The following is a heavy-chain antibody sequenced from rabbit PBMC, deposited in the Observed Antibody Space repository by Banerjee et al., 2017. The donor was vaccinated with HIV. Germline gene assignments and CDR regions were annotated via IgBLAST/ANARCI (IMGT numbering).Heavy chain of an antibody. D-gene: IGHD1-1*01. V-gene: IGHV1S40*01. CDR3: ARDLTGVIGWNFNL. CDR1: GFDFSSNA. CDR2: IYVGSGNT. J-gene: IGHJ4*01. Sequence: QSLEESGGDLVKPGTSLTLTCTASGFDFSSNAMCWVRQAPGKGLEWIACIYVGSGNTYYASWAKGRFTISKTSSTTVTLQMTSLTAADTATYFCARDLTGVIGWNFNLWGQGTLVTVS.